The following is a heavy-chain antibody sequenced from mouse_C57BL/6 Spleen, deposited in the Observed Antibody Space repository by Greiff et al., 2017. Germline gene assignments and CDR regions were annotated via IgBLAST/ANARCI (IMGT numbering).Heavy chain of an antibody. CDR1: GFTFTDYY. V-gene: IGHV7-3*01. D-gene: IGHD4-1*01. J-gene: IGHJ4*01. Sequence: EVKLMESGGGLVQPGGSLSLSCAASGFTFTDYYMSWVRQPPGKALEWLGFIRNKANGYTTEYSASVKGRFTISRDNSQSILYLQMNALRAEDSATYYCARYNWGGAMDYWGQGTSVTVSS. CDR3: ARYNWGGAMDY. CDR2: IRNKANGYTT.